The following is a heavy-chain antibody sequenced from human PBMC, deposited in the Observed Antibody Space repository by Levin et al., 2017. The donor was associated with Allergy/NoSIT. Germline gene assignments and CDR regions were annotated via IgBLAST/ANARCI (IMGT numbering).Heavy chain of an antibody. J-gene: IGHJ3*02. D-gene: IGHD3-22*01. CDR2: INYSGST. V-gene: IGHV4-34*01. Sequence: SQTLSLTCAVYGGSFSGYYWSWIRQPPGKGLEWIGEINYSGSTNYNPSLKSRVTISVDTSKNQFSLKLSSVTAADTAVYYCAPKGYYYNHDAFDIWGQGTMVTVSS. CDR3: APKGYYYNHDAFDI. CDR1: GGSFSGYY.